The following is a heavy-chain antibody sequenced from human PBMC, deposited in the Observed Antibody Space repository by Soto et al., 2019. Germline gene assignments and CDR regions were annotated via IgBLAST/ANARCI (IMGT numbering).Heavy chain of an antibody. V-gene: IGHV3-30*18. CDR2: ISYDGSNK. CDR1: GFTFSSYG. D-gene: IGHD1-26*01. Sequence: VGSLRLSCAASGFTFSSYGMHWVRQAPGKGLEWVAVISYDGSNKYYADSVKGRFTISRDNSKNTLYLQMNSLRAEDTAVYYCAKDEGGSYEPYYFDYWGQGTLVTVSS. J-gene: IGHJ4*02. CDR3: AKDEGGSYEPYYFDY.